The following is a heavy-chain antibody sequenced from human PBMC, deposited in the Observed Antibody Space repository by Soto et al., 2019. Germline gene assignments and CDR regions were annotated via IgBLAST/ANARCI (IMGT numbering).Heavy chain of an antibody. Sequence: GGSLRLSCAASGFTFSSYAMAWVRQAPGKGLEWVSGISGNSGTTSYADSVRGRFTISRDNSKNTFYLQMNSLRVEDTAVYYCAKALYGGLYWGQGTLVTVSS. D-gene: IGHD4-17*01. V-gene: IGHV3-23*01. J-gene: IGHJ4*02. CDR1: GFTFSSYA. CDR3: AKALYGGLY. CDR2: ISGNSGTT.